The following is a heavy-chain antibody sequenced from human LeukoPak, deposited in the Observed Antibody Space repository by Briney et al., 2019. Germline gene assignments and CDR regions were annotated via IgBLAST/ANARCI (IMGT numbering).Heavy chain of an antibody. V-gene: IGHV3-21*01. J-gene: IGHJ4*02. Sequence: GGSLRLSCAASGFTFSNYKMNWVHQAPGKGLEWVSSIVGSSSTYYADSLKGRFTISRDNAKNSLYLQMNSLRAEDTAVYYCARIGAGSSRDYWGQGTLVTVSS. D-gene: IGHD6-13*01. CDR3: ARIGAGSSRDY. CDR2: IVGSSST. CDR1: GFTFSNYK.